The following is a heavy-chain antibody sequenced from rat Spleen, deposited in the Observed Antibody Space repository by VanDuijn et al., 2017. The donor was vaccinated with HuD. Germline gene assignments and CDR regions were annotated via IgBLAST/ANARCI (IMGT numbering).Heavy chain of an antibody. CDR3: ATRGPWFAY. J-gene: IGHJ3*01. CDR2: IIISGGTT. Sequence: EVQLVESGGGLVQPGRSLKLSCAASGFTYSNYVMAWVSQAPSKGLEWVASIIISGGTTYYRDSVKGRFTISRDDAKSTLYLQMDSLRSEDTATYYCATRGPWFAYWGQGTLVTVSS. V-gene: IGHV5-25*01. CDR1: GFTYSNYV.